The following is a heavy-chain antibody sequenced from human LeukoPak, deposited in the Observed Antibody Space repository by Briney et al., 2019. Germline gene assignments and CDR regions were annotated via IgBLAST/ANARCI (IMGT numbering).Heavy chain of an antibody. D-gene: IGHD2-21*01. CDR3: ASSLWSTDAFDI. J-gene: IGHJ3*02. V-gene: IGHV4-30-2*01. CDR2: IYHSGST. CDR1: GFTFSSYA. Sequence: LRLSCAASGFTFSSYAMSWVRQAPGKGLEWIGYIYHSGSTYYNPSLKSRVTISVDRSKNQFSLKLSSVTAADTAVYYCASSLWSTDAFDIWGQGTMVTVSS.